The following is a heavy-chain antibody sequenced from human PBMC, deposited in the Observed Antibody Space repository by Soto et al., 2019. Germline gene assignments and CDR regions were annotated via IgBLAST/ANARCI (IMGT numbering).Heavy chain of an antibody. Sequence: GESLKISCAASGFTFSSYSMNWVRQAPGKGLEWVSYISSSSSTIYYADSVKGRFTISRDNAKNSLYLQMNSLRDEDTAVYYCARDPIAEYNWNYFQHWGQGPLVTVSS. CDR3: ARDPIAEYNWNYFQH. J-gene: IGHJ1*01. D-gene: IGHD1-20*01. CDR1: GFTFSSYS. V-gene: IGHV3-48*02. CDR2: ISSSSSTI.